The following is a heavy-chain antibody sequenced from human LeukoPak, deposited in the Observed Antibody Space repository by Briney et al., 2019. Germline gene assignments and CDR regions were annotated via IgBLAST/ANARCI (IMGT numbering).Heavy chain of an antibody. Sequence: GGSPRLSCAASGFTFSSYEMNWVRQAPGKGLEWVSYISSSGSTIYYADSVKGRFTISRDNAKNSLYLQMNSLRAEDTAVYYCARLRGPMVRGDRWGQGTLVTVSS. CDR3: ARLRGPMVRGDR. CDR1: GFTFSSYE. J-gene: IGHJ4*02. D-gene: IGHD3-10*01. V-gene: IGHV3-48*03. CDR2: ISSSGSTI.